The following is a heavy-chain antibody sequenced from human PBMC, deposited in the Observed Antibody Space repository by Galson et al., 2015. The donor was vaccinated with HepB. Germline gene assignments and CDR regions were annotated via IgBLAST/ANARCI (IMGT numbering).Heavy chain of an antibody. Sequence: ETLSLTCTVSGGSISSYYWSWIRQPPGKGLEWIGYIYYSGSTNYNPSLKSRVTISVDTSKNQFSLKLSSVTAADTAVYYCARHGPAEWLFEPYYYYYGMDVWGQGTTVTVSS. V-gene: IGHV4-59*08. J-gene: IGHJ6*02. D-gene: IGHD3-3*01. CDR2: IYYSGST. CDR3: ARHGPAEWLFEPYYYYYGMDV. CDR1: GGSISSYY.